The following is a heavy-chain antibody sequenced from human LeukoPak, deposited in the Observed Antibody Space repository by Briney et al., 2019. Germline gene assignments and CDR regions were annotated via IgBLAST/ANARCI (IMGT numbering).Heavy chain of an antibody. CDR2: IYYSGST. D-gene: IGHD3-22*01. CDR3: ARAPLYYDSSGGFDY. CDR1: GGSISSYY. Sequence: PSETLPLTCSVSGGSISSYYWSWIRQPPGKEPEWIGYIYYSGSTNYNPSLKSRVTISVDTSENQFSLKLTSVTAADTAVYYCARAPLYYDSSGGFDYWGQGTLVTVSS. V-gene: IGHV4-59*01. J-gene: IGHJ4*02.